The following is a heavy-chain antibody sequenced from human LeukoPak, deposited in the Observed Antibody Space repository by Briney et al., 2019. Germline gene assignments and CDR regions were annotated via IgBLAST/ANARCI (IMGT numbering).Heavy chain of an antibody. J-gene: IGHJ3*02. V-gene: IGHV4-59*12. Sequence: PSETLSLTCTVSGGSISSYYWSWIRQPPGKGLEWIGYIYHSGSTYYNPSLKSRVTISVDRSKNQFSLKLSSVTAADTAVYYCARDQGEGGIAARLEAFDIWGQGTMVTVSS. CDR3: ARDQGEGGIAARLEAFDI. D-gene: IGHD6-6*01. CDR1: GGSISSYY. CDR2: IYHSGST.